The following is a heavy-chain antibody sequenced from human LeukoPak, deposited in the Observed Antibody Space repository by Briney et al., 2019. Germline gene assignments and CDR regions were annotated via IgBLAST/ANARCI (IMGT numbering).Heavy chain of an antibody. D-gene: IGHD3-16*01. J-gene: IGHJ1*01. CDR1: GGSISIYY. Sequence: PSETLSLTCTVSGGSISIYYWSWIRQPPGKGLEWIGYIYYSGSTNYNPSLRSRVTISVDTSKNQFSLKLSSVTAADTAVYYCARHGPMAGEFQHWGQGTLVTVSS. CDR3: ARHGPMAGEFQH. CDR2: IYYSGST. V-gene: IGHV4-59*08.